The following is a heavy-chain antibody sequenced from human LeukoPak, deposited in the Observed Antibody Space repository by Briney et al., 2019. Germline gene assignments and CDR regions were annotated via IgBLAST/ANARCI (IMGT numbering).Heavy chain of an antibody. D-gene: IGHD3-16*02. CDR3: ARGPSIMITFGGVLAATLYGMDV. J-gene: IGHJ6*02. CDR1: GGSISSGDYY. Sequence: SQTLSLTCTVSGGSISSGDYYWSWIRQPPGKGLEWIGYIYYSGSTYYNPSLKSRATISVDTSKNQFSLKLSSVTAADTAVYYCARGPSIMITFGGVLAATLYGMDVWGQGTMVTVSS. CDR2: IYYSGST. V-gene: IGHV4-30-4*01.